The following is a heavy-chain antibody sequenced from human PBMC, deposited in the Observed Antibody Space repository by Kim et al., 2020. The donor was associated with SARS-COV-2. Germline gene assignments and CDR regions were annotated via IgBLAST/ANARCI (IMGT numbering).Heavy chain of an antibody. J-gene: IGHJ3*02. Sequence: SETLSLTCTVSGGSISSSSYYWGWIRQPPGKGLEWIVSIYYSGSTYYNPSLKSRVTISVDTSKNQFSLKLSSVTAADTAVYYCARRITIFGVVIHDAFDIWGQGTMVTVSS. D-gene: IGHD3-3*01. CDR2: IYYSGST. CDR1: GGSISSSSYY. CDR3: ARRITIFGVVIHDAFDI. V-gene: IGHV4-39*01.